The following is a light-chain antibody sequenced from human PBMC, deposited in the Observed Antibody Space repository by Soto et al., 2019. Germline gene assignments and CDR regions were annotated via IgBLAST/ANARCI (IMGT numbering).Light chain of an antibody. CDR1: QSVSSY. J-gene: IGKJ5*01. Sequence: DIVMTQSPVSLPVTPGEPATLSCRASQSVSSYLALYQQKPGQAPRLLIYDASNWATGIPARFSVSGSGTDFTLTISSLQFEDFAVSCCQQYNDWPPNTFGQGTRLEIK. V-gene: IGKV3D-15*01. CDR2: DAS. CDR3: QQYNDWPPNT.